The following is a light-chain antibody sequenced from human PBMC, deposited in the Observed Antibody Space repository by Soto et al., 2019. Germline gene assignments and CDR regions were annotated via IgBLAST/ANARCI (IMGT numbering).Light chain of an antibody. V-gene: IGKV1-17*01. CDR3: LQRHTYPFT. CDR2: SAS. Sequence: DIQMAQSPSALSASLGDRATITCRASHDIRNDLGWYQQKPGKVPERLIYSASNLQAGVPSRFSGSGSGTEFTLTVSSLEPEDFATYFCLQRHTYPFTFGQGTRLEIK. J-gene: IGKJ5*01. CDR1: HDIRND.